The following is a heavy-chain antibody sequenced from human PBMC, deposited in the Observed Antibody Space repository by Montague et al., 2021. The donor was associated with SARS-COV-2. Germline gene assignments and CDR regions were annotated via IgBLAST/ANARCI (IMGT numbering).Heavy chain of an antibody. J-gene: IGHJ3*02. CDR1: RDSVSSKSVA. CDR3: ASSGITLTGLDAFDI. CDR2: TYYRSKWDS. Sequence: CAISRDSVSSKSVAWNWIRQSPSRGLERLGRTYYRSKWDSDYAESVKRRLVITPDTSKNQVSLQLNSVIPEDTAVYFCASSGITLTGLDAFDIWGQGTMVTVSS. D-gene: IGHD3-9*01. V-gene: IGHV6-1*01.